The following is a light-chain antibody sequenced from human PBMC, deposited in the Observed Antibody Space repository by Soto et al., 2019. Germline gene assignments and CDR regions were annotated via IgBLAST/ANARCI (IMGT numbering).Light chain of an antibody. CDR1: QSVSNNY. V-gene: IGKV3-11*01. J-gene: IGKJ4*01. CDR3: QQRSNWGLT. Sequence: TVLTQSPGTLSLSPGERATLSFRASQSVSNNYLAWYQQKPGQAPSLLIYDASNRATGIPARFSGSGSGTDFTLTISSLQPEDFAVYYCQQRSNWGLTFGGGTKVDI. CDR2: DAS.